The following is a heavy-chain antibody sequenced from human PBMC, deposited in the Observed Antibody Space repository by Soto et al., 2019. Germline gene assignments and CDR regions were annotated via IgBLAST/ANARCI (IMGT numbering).Heavy chain of an antibody. CDR3: AKDRSSIAVAGTYDY. CDR1: GFTFSSYA. J-gene: IGHJ4*02. D-gene: IGHD6-19*01. Sequence: GESLKISCAASGFTFSSYAMSWVRQAPGKGLEWVSTISGSGGSTYYADSVKGRFTISRDNSKNTLYLQMNSLRAEDTAVYYCAKDRSSIAVAGTYDYWGQGTLVTVSS. CDR2: ISGSGGST. V-gene: IGHV3-23*01.